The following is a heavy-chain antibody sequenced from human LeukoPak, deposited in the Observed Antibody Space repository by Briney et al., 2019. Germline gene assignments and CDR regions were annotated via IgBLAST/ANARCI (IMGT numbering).Heavy chain of an antibody. CDR2: ISGSGGST. CDR3: ARDDYNSGSYSYFDY. V-gene: IGHV3-23*01. CDR1: GFAFSSYG. J-gene: IGHJ4*02. Sequence: PGGSLRLSCAASGFAFSSYGMSWVRQAPGKGLEWVSAISGSGGSTYYADSVKGRFTISRDNSKNTLYLQMNSLRAEDTAVYYCARDDYNSGSYSYFDYWGQGTLVTVSS. D-gene: IGHD6-19*01.